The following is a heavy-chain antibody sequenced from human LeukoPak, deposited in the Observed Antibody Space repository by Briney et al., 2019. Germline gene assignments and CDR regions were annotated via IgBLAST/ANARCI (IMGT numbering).Heavy chain of an antibody. D-gene: IGHD7-27*01. CDR2: VIPIYGTP. CDR1: GGSFSTSG. CDR3: ARDHWGIVENGYDYFYYDMDV. Sequence: SVKVSCKASGGSFSTSGFSWVRQAPGQGLEWMGGVIPIYGTPSYAQKFQGRVTITTDESTSTAYMELSSLRSEDTAVYYCARDHWGIVENGYDYFYYDMDVWGQGTTVTVPS. V-gene: IGHV1-69*05. J-gene: IGHJ6*02.